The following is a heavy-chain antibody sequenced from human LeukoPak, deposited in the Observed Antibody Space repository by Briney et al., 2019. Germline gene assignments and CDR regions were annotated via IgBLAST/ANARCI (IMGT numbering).Heavy chain of an antibody. CDR2: TYYSGGT. J-gene: IGHJ4*02. D-gene: IGHD6-13*01. V-gene: IGHV4-39*01. Sequence: SETLSLTCSVSGGSIGRSSYYWGRTRQPPGKGLEWIGSTYYSGGTYYNPSLKSRVTISVDTSRNQFSLKLGSVTAADTAVYYCARHGSIATVAFTYWGQGTLVTVSS. CDR3: ARHGSIATVAFTY. CDR1: GGSIGRSSYY.